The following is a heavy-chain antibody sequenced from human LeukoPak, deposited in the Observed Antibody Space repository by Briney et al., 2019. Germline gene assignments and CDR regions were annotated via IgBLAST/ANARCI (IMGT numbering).Heavy chain of an antibody. CDR3: AREDLDTCALDI. CDR2: INHSGST. V-gene: IGHV4-34*01. J-gene: IGHJ3*02. D-gene: IGHD2-15*01. Sequence: SETLSLTCAVYGGSFSGYYWSWIRQPPGKGLEWIGEINHSGSTNYNPSLKSRVTISVDTSKNQFSLKLSSVTAADTAVYYCAREDLDTCALDIWGQGTMVTVSS. CDR1: GGSFSGYY.